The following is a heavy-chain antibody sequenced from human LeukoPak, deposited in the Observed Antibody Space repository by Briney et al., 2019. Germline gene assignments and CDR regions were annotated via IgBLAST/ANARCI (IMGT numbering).Heavy chain of an antibody. D-gene: IGHD2-2*01. Sequence: SETLSLTCTVSGGSISSGGYYWSWIRQHPGKGLEWIGYIYYSGSTYYNPSLKSRVTISVDTSKNQFSLKLSSVTAADTAVYYCARGALVPAATIYYYYGMDVWGQGTTVTVSS. V-gene: IGHV4-31*03. CDR1: GGSISSGGYY. CDR3: ARGALVPAATIYYYYGMDV. CDR2: IYYSGST. J-gene: IGHJ6*02.